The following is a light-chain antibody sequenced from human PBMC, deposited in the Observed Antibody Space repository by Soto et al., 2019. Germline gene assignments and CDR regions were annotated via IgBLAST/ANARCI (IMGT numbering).Light chain of an antibody. Sequence: QSALTQPASVSGSPGQSIAISCTGTISDIGAYDYVSWYQQHPDKAPKLMIYEVSNRPSGVSNRFSGSKSVNTATLTISGLQAEDEADYYCSSHTSSNTRIFGTGTKVTVL. CDR1: ISDIGAYDY. V-gene: IGLV2-14*03. CDR2: EVS. J-gene: IGLJ1*01. CDR3: SSHTSSNTRI.